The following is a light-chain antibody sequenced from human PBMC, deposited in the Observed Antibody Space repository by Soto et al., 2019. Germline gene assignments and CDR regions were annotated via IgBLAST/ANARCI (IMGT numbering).Light chain of an antibody. CDR3: TSYTTSNSQV. CDR1: SSDVGGYNF. J-gene: IGLJ2*01. CDR2: DVN. Sequence: QSALTQPASVSGSPGQSITISCTGSSSDVGGYNFVSWYQQHPGKVPKLMIYDVNKRPSGVSNRFSGSKSGNTASLTISGLQAEDEADYYCTSYTTSNSQVFGAGTKLTVL. V-gene: IGLV2-14*03.